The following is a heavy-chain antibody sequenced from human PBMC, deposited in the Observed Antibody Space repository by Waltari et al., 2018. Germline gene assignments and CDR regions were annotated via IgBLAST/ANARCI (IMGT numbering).Heavy chain of an antibody. CDR2: IRYDGSNK. Sequence: QVQLVESGGGVVQPGGSLRLSCAASGFTFSSYGMHWVRQAPGKGLEWVAFIRYDGSNKYYADSVKGRFTISRDNSKNTLYLQMNSLRAEDTAVYYCAKELSIAAAGVFDYWGQGTLVTVSS. CDR3: AKELSIAAAGVFDY. D-gene: IGHD6-13*01. V-gene: IGHV3-30*02. J-gene: IGHJ4*02. CDR1: GFTFSSYG.